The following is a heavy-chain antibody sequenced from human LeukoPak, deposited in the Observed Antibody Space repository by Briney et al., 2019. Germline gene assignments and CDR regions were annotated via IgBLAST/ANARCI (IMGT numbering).Heavy chain of an antibody. CDR1: GFTVSSNY. V-gene: IGHV3-66*01. CDR3: ARGSWFGIVDV. CDR2: IYSGGST. Sequence: PGGSLRLSCAASGFTVSSNYMSWVRQAPGKGLEWVSVIYSGGSTYYADSVKGRFTISRDNSKNTLYLQMNSLRAEDTAVYCCARGSWFGIVDVWGKGTTVTISS. D-gene: IGHD3-10*01. J-gene: IGHJ6*04.